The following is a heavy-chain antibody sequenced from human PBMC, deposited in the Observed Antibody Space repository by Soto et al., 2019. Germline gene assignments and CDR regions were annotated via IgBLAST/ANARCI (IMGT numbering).Heavy chain of an antibody. J-gene: IGHJ4*02. CDR1: GGSISSYY. D-gene: IGHD3-22*01. V-gene: IGHV4-59*01. Sequence: SETLSLTCTVSGGSISSYYWSWIRQPPGKGLEWIGYIYYSGSTNYNPSLKSRVTISVDTSKNQFSLKLSSVTAADTAVYYCARVSYYDSSGYPLFAYWGQGTLVTVSS. CDR2: IYYSGST. CDR3: ARVSYYDSSGYPLFAY.